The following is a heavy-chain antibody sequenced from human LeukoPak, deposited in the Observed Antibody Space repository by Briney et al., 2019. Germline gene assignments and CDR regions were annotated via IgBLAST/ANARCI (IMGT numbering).Heavy chain of an antibody. J-gene: IGHJ4*02. CDR1: GFTFDDYA. CDR3: ARGYSYHFNY. Sequence: GGSLRLSCAASGFTFDDYAMHWVRQAPGKGLEWVSGISWNSGSIGYADSVKGRFTISRDNAKNSLYLQMNSLTAEDTAVYFCARGYSYHFNYWGQGTLVTVSS. V-gene: IGHV3-9*01. CDR2: ISWNSGSI. D-gene: IGHD5-24*01.